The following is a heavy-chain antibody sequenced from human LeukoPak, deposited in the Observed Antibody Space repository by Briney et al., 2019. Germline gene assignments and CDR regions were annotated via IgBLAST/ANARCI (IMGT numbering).Heavy chain of an antibody. V-gene: IGHV1-2*02. CDR1: GYTFSDHY. CDR2: INPNSGGT. Sequence: GASVKVSCKASGYTFSDHYIHWVRQAPGQGLDWMGWINPNSGGTNYAQKFQGRVTMTRDTSISTVYMELSRLRSDDTAVYYCARICDPNGGGCYFSFDYWGQGTLVTVSS. J-gene: IGHJ4*02. CDR3: ARICDPNGGGCYFSFDY. D-gene: IGHD2-15*01.